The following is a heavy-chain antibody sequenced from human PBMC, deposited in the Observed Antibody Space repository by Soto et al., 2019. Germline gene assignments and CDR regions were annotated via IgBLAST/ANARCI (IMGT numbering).Heavy chain of an antibody. V-gene: IGHV3-11*05. CDR2: ISSSGTSA. D-gene: IGHD6-19*01. CDR1: GFTFSAVY. Sequence: QVQLEESGGGLVKPGGSLRLSCAASGFTFSAVYMSWIRQAPNKGLEYISYISSSGTSANYADSVKGRFTISRDNAKNSLYLQMNSLRAEDTAVYYCAIDRGAVTGHYFAYWGQGALVTVSS. CDR3: AIDRGAVTGHYFAY. J-gene: IGHJ4*02.